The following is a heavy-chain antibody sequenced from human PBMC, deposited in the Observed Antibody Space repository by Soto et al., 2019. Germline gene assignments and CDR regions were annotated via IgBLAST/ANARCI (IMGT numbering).Heavy chain of an antibody. CDR1: GFTFSSYA. Sequence: QVQLVESGGGVVQPGRSLRLSCAASGFTFSSYAVHWVRQAPGKGLEWVAVISYDGSNKNYADSVKGRFTISRDNSNNTAYLQMNSLRAEDSALYYCAKDRARYCSSNSCYYLDYWGQGTLVTVSS. J-gene: IGHJ4*02. D-gene: IGHD2-2*01. V-gene: IGHV3-30*18. CDR3: AKDRARYCSSNSCYYLDY. CDR2: ISYDGSNK.